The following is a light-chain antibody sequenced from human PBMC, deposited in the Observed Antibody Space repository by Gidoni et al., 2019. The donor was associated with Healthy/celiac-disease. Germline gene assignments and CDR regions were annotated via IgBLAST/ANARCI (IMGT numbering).Light chain of an antibody. Sequence: DIQMTQPPASLSASVGDRVTITCRASQSMSSYLNWYQQKPGKAPKLLIYAASSLQSGVPSRFSGSGSGTDFTLTISSLQPEDFATYYCQQGYSTPLTFGGGTKVEIK. CDR2: AAS. J-gene: IGKJ4*01. CDR1: QSMSSY. CDR3: QQGYSTPLT. V-gene: IGKV1-39*01.